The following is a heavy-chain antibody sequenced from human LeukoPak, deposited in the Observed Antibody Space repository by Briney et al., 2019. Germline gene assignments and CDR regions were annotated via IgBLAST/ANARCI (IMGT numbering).Heavy chain of an antibody. Sequence: ASVKVSCKASGYTFTSYGISWVRQAPGQGLEWMGWISAYNGNTNYAQKLQGRVTMTTDTSTNTAYMELGSLRSDDTAVYYCASGPMTMYYFDYWGQGTLVTVSS. J-gene: IGHJ4*02. V-gene: IGHV1-18*01. CDR2: ISAYNGNT. D-gene: IGHD3-3*01. CDR1: GYTFTSYG. CDR3: ASGPMTMYYFDY.